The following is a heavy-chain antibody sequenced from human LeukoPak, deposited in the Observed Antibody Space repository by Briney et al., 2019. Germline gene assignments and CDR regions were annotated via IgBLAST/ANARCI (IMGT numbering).Heavy chain of an antibody. Sequence: GGSLRLSCAASGFTFSSYAMNWVRQAPGRGLEWVSGITGSGGRTYYADSVKGRFTISRDNSKNTVFLQMNSLRAEDTAIYYCADGDCSSTSCYQSPLGNWGQGTLVTVSS. CDR2: ITGSGGRT. D-gene: IGHD2-2*01. CDR3: ADGDCSSTSCYQSPLGN. CDR1: GFTFSSYA. V-gene: IGHV3-23*01. J-gene: IGHJ4*02.